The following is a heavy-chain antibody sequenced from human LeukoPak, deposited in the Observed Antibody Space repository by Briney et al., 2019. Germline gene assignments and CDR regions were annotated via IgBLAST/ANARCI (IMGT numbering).Heavy chain of an antibody. CDR1: GFTFSSYG. Sequence: GGSLRLSCAASGFTFSSYGMHWFRQAPGKGLEWVAFIRYDGSNKYYADSVKGRFTISRDNSKNTLYLQMNSLRAEDTAVYYCAKEVDIVVVPAAIGMDVWGQGTTVTVSS. D-gene: IGHD2-2*03. V-gene: IGHV3-30*02. CDR2: IRYDGSNK. CDR3: AKEVDIVVVPAAIGMDV. J-gene: IGHJ6*02.